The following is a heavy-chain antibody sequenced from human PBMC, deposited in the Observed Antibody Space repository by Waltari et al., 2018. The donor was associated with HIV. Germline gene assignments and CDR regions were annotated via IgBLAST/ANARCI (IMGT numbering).Heavy chain of an antibody. V-gene: IGHV4-4*07. J-gene: IGHJ3*02. CDR1: GGSISSYY. Sequence: QVQLQESGPGLVKPSETLSLTCTVPGGSISSYYWSWIRQPAGKGLEWIGRIYTSGSTNYNPSLKSRVTMSVDTSKNQFSLKLSSVTAADTAVYYCARERESSSWYDDAFDIWGQGTMVTVSS. CDR3: ARERESSSWYDDAFDI. CDR2: IYTSGST. D-gene: IGHD6-13*01.